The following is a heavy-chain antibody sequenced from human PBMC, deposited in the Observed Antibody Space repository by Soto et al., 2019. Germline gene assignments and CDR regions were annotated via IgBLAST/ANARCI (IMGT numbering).Heavy chain of an antibody. D-gene: IGHD3-3*01. CDR3: AARTILVPGAYDY. Sequence: EVQLLESGGGTVQPGGSLRLSCAASGFTLSGSAMGWVRQAPGKGLEWISVISGSGDDILYSDSVKGRFTISKDISKSTLYLQMNSLRGEDTAVYFCAARTILVPGAYDYWGQGTLVTVSS. CDR2: ISGSGDDI. V-gene: IGHV3-23*01. J-gene: IGHJ4*02. CDR1: GFTLSGSA.